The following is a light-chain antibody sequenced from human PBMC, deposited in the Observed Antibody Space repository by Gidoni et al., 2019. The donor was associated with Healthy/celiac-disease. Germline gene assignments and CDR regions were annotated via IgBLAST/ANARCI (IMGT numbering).Light chain of an antibody. CDR2: GAA. CDR3: QQYGSSTPLT. CDR1: QSVSSSN. V-gene: IGKV3-20*01. Sequence: EIVLTQSPCTLSLSPGERATLSCRASQSVSSSNLAWYQQKPGQAPRLLIYGAASRATGILDSFSGSGSGTDFTLTISRMEPEDFAVYYCQQYGSSTPLTFGGGTKVEIK. J-gene: IGKJ4*01.